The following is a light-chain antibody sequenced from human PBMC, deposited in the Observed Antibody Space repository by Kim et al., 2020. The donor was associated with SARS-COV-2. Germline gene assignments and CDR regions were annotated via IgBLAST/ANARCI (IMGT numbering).Light chain of an antibody. CDR2: AAS. Sequence: SASVGDRVTISCRASQDISNYLVWYQQKPGKVPKLLIYAASTLQSGVPSRFNGSGSETDFTLTISSLQPEDVGTYYCQKYNSAPWTFGQGTKLEI. CDR3: QKYNSAPWT. J-gene: IGKJ1*01. V-gene: IGKV1-27*01. CDR1: QDISNY.